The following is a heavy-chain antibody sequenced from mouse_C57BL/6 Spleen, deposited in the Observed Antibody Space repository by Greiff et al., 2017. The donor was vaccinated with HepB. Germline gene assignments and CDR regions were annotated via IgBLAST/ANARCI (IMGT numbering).Heavy chain of an antibody. Sequence: QVQLQQPGAELARPGASVKLSCKASGYTFTSYGISWVKQRTGQGLEWIGEIYPRSGNTYYNEKFKGKATLTADKSSSTAYMELRSLTSEDSAVYFCARSYYGSSFYAMDYWGQGTSVTVSS. CDR1: GYTFTSYG. V-gene: IGHV1-81*01. J-gene: IGHJ4*01. CDR3: ARSYYGSSFYAMDY. CDR2: IYPRSGNT. D-gene: IGHD1-1*01.